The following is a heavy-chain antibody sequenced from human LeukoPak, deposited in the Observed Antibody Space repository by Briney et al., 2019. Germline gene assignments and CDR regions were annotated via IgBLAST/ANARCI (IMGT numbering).Heavy chain of an antibody. CDR1: GVSLSTSGVG. V-gene: IGHV2-5*02. CDR2: IYWDDDK. J-gene: IGHJ3*02. CDR3: GHRQNWGEAFDI. D-gene: IGHD7-27*01. Sequence: SGPTLVKPTQTRTLTCAFSGVSLSTSGVGVGWIRQPPGKALEWLALIYWDDDKRYSPSLKSRLTITKDTSKNQVVLTMTNMADTDASTYYCGHRQNWGEAFDIWGQGTMVTVSS.